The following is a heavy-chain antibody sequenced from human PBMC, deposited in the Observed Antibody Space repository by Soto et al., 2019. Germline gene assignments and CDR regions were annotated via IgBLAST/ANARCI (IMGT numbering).Heavy chain of an antibody. CDR2: IYYSGST. J-gene: IGHJ6*03. Sequence: GKGLEWIGYIYYSGSTNYNPSLKSRVTISVDTSKNQFSLKLSSVTAADTAVYYCASLYGSGSVLALNYYYYYTDVWRKGTTVPVSS. D-gene: IGHD3-10*01. CDR3: ASLYGSGSVLALNYYYYYTDV. V-gene: IGHV4-59*01.